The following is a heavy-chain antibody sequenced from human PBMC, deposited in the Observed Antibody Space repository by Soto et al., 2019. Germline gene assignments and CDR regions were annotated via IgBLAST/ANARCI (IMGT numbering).Heavy chain of an antibody. D-gene: IGHD3-3*01. CDR3: ASFPYDFWSGYAFDI. CDR1: GFTFSSYA. V-gene: IGHV3-30-3*01. J-gene: IGHJ3*02. Sequence: GGSLRLSCAASGFTFSSYAMHWVRQAPGKGLEWVAVISYDGSNKYYADSVKGRFTISRDNSKNTLYLQMNSLRAEDTAVYYCASFPYDFWSGYAFDIWGQATMVTVS. CDR2: ISYDGSNK.